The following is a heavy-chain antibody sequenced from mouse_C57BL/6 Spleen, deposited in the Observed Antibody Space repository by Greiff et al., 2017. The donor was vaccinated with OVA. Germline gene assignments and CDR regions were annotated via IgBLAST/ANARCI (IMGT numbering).Heavy chain of an antibody. CDR1: GYTFTSYG. CDR2: IYPRSGNT. J-gene: IGHJ2*01. CDR3: ARWMVTSYYFDY. D-gene: IGHD2-3*01. Sequence: QVQLKESGAELARPGASVKLSCKASGYTFTSYGISWVKQRTGQGLEWIGEIYPRSGNTYYNEKFKGKATLTADKSSSTAYMELRSLTSEDSAVYFCARWMVTSYYFDYWGQGTTLTVSS. V-gene: IGHV1-81*01.